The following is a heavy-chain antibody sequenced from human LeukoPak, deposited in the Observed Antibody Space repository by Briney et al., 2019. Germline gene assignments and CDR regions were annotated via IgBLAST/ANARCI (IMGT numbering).Heavy chain of an antibody. J-gene: IGHJ6*02. Sequence: GGSLRLSCAASGFTFSSYAMSWVRQAPGKGLEWVSAISGSGGSTYYADSVKGRCTISRDNSKNTLYLQMNSLRAEDTAVYYCAKDGSIAAAGYYYHGMDVWGQGTTVTVSS. D-gene: IGHD6-13*01. CDR2: ISGSGGST. V-gene: IGHV3-23*01. CDR3: AKDGSIAAAGYYYHGMDV. CDR1: GFTFSSYA.